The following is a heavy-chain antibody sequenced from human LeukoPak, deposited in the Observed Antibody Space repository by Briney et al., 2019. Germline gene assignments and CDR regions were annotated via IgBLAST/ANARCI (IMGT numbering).Heavy chain of an antibody. CDR2: IYSGGST. Sequence: GGSLSLSCAASGFTVRSNYMIWVRQAPGKGLEWVSVIYSGGSTYYTDSVKGRFTISRDNAKNTLNLQMNSLRAEDTAVYYCARDLGQYYDTSDNWFDPWGQGTLVTVSS. CDR3: ARDLGQYYDTSDNWFDP. D-gene: IGHD3-22*01. J-gene: IGHJ5*02. V-gene: IGHV3-53*01. CDR1: GFTVRSNY.